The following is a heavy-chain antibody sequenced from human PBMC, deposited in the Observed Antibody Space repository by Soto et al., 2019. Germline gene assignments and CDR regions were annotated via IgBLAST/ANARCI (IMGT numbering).Heavy chain of an antibody. V-gene: IGHV5-51*01. J-gene: IGHJ4*02. CDR1: GYNFTTYW. Sequence: GESLKISCKASGYNFTTYWIGWVRQMPGKGLEWMGLIYPADSDTTYSPSFQGQVSISVDKSINTAYLQWSSLKASDTAMYYCARASNNGWYSESWGQGTLVTVSS. CDR3: ARASNNGWYSES. D-gene: IGHD4-4*01. CDR2: IYPADSDT.